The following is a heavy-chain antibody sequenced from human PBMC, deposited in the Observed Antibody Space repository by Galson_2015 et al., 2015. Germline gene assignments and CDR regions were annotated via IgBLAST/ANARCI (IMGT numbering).Heavy chain of an antibody. CDR3: ARKDSYSVGWYFEL. CDR1: GFNFNIYE. J-gene: IGHJ2*01. Sequence: SLRLSCAASGFNFNIYEMNWVRQAPGKGLEWISYISTSGGTIYYADSVKGRFTISRDNAKTSLYLQMNSLRAEDTAVYYCARKDSYSVGWYFELWGRGTLVTVSS. D-gene: IGHD2-15*01. V-gene: IGHV3-48*03. CDR2: ISTSGGTI.